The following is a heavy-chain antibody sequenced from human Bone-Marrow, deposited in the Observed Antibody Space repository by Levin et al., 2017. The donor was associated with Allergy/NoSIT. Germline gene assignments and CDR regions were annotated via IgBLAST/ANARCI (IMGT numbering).Heavy chain of an antibody. Sequence: GGSLRLSCAASGFTFSDHYMDWVRQAPGKGLEWVGRTRNKASSYTTEYAASVKGRFTISRDDSKNSLYLQMNSLKIEDTAVYYCARILTVSIDYWGQGTLVTVSS. CDR3: ARILTVSIDY. CDR1: GFTFSDHY. D-gene: IGHD4-17*01. V-gene: IGHV3-72*01. J-gene: IGHJ4*02. CDR2: TRNKASSYTT.